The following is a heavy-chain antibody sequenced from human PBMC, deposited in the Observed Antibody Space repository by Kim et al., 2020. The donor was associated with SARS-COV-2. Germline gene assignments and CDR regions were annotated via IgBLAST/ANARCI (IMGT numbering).Heavy chain of an antibody. D-gene: IGHD3-16*02. V-gene: IGHV1-46*01. CDR1: GYTFTSYY. CDR2: INPSGGST. Sequence: ASVKVSCKASGYTFTSYYMHWVRQAPGQGLEWMGIINPSGGSTSYAQKFQGRVTMTRDTSTSTVYMELSSLRSEDTAVYYCARDQAPHEVTFGGVIQYGMDVWGQGTTVTVSS. J-gene: IGHJ6*02. CDR3: ARDQAPHEVTFGGVIQYGMDV.